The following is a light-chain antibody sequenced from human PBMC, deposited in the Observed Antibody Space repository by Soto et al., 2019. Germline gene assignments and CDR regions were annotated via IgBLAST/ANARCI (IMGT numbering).Light chain of an antibody. CDR3: QQYGSSPLP. CDR1: QSLRSSS. V-gene: IGKV3-20*01. J-gene: IGKJ4*01. Sequence: EIVLTQSPGTLSVSPGERATLSCRASQSLRSSSLAWYQQRLGQAPRLLIYGASRRAAGIPDGFSGSGSGTDFALTISRLEPEDFAVYYCQQYGSSPLPFGGGTKVEIK. CDR2: GAS.